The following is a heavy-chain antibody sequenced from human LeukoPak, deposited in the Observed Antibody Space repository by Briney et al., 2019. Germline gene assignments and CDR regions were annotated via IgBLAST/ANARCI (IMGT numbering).Heavy chain of an antibody. V-gene: IGHV4-34*01. Sequence: SETLSLTCAVYGGSFRGYYWSWIRQPPGKGPEWIGEINHSGSTNYNPSLKSRVTISVDTSKNQFSLKLSSVTAADTAVYYCARGRREYYYDSSGSSYNYYYYGMDVWGQGTTVTVSS. J-gene: IGHJ6*02. CDR1: GGSFRGYY. CDR2: INHSGST. D-gene: IGHD3-22*01. CDR3: ARGRREYYYDSSGSSYNYYYYGMDV.